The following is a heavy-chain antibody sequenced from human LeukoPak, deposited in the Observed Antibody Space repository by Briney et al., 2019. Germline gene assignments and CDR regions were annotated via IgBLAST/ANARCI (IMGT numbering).Heavy chain of an antibody. J-gene: IGHJ4*02. CDR2: ISSSSSYI. CDR1: GFTFSSYG. Sequence: GGSLRLSCAASGFTFSSYGMNWVRQAPGKGLEWVSSISSSSSYIYYADSVKGRFTISRDNAKNSLYLQMNSLRAEDTAVYYCARESGKMTTVVTPLGYWGQGTLVTVSS. CDR3: ARESGKMTTVVTPLGY. D-gene: IGHD4-23*01. V-gene: IGHV3-21*01.